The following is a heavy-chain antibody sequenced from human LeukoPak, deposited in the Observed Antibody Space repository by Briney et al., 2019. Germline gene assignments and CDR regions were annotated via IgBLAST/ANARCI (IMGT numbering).Heavy chain of an antibody. CDR2: ISSSSSYI. J-gene: IGHJ4*02. CDR1: GFTFSSYS. CDR3: ASETGLLWFGEGGDY. Sequence: GGSLRLSCAASGFTFSSYSMNWVRQAPGKGLEWVSSISSSSSYIYYADSVKGRFTISRDNAKNSLYLQMNSLRAEDTAVYYCASETGLLWFGEGGDYWGLGTLVTVSS. V-gene: IGHV3-21*01. D-gene: IGHD3-10*01.